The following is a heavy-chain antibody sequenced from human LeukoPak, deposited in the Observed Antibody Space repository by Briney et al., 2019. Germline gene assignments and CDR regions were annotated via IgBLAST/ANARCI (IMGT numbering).Heavy chain of an antibody. CDR2: IIPIFGTT. J-gene: IGHJ5*02. V-gene: IGHV1-69*13. D-gene: IGHD2-15*01. CDR3: AREAGLGYCSGGSCYLERNWFDP. Sequence: SVKVSCKASGDTFSSYAINWVRLAPGQGLEWMGGIIPIFGTTNYAQKFQGRVTITADESTSTAYMELSSLRSEDTAVYYCAREAGLGYCSGGSCYLERNWFDPWGQGTLVTVSS. CDR1: GDTFSSYA.